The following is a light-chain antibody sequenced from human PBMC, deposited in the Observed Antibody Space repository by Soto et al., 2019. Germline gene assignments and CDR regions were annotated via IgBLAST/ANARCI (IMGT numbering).Light chain of an antibody. V-gene: IGKV3-20*01. CDR3: QQYSSFPRT. Sequence: DIVLTQSPSTLSSSPGERATLSCRASQSVSSSYLAWCKQKPREAPRLLIYGASSSGTGVPDKCSGSGSGTDFTLSLSTVEREDFVVYYCQQYSSFPRTFGQGTRWIS. CDR2: GAS. J-gene: IGKJ1*01. CDR1: QSVSSSY.